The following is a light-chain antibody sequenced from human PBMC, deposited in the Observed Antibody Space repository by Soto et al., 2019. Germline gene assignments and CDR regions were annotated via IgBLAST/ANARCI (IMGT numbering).Light chain of an antibody. J-gene: IGKJ1*01. CDR1: QTVTSY. CDR3: QHSYRFLKT. CDR2: AAS. Sequence: DVQMTQSPSSLSASVGDSLTLTCRASQTVTSYLNWYQQKPGKAPKLLIYAASTLQSGVPSRFRRTGSCRELTLTIIGLQPEDFGTYYCQHSYRFLKTLGRRAKVDI. V-gene: IGKV1-39*01.